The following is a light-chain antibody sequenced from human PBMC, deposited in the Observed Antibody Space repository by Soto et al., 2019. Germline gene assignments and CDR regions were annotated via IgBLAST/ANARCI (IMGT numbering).Light chain of an antibody. J-gene: IGLJ2*01. CDR2: SNT. CDR1: NSNIGADYE. V-gene: IGLV1-40*01. Sequence: QLVLTQPPSVSGAPGQRVTISCTGSNSNIGADYEVHWYQQFPGTAPKLLISSNTNRPSGVPDRFSGSRSGTSASLAITGLQSEDEADYYCQSFDSSLTGPIFGVGTKLTV. CDR3: QSFDSSLTGPI.